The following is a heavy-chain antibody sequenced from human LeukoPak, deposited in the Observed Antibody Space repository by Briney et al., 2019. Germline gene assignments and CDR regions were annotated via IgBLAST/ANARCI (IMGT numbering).Heavy chain of an antibody. CDR2: MNPSGGST. J-gene: IGHJ4*02. Sequence: ASVKVSCKASGYTFTSFHMHWVRQAPGQGLEWMGIMNPSGGSTTYAQKFQGRVTMTRDTSTSTVYMELSSLRSEDTAVYYCARGGFNTVSAPSYWGQGTLVTVSS. CDR1: GYTFTSFH. V-gene: IGHV1-46*01. D-gene: IGHD4-17*01. CDR3: ARGGFNTVSAPSY.